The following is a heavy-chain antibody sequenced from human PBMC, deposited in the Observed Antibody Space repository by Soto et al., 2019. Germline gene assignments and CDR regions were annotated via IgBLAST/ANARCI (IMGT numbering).Heavy chain of an antibody. D-gene: IGHD3-3*01. J-gene: IGHJ5*02. CDR1: GFTFSSYA. Sequence: GGSLRLSCAASGFTFSSYAMSWVRQAPGKGLEWVSAISGSGGSTYYADSVKGRFTISRDNSKNTLYLQMNSLRAEDTAVYYCAKVSNYDFWSGYRWFDPWGQGTLVTVSS. CDR2: ISGSGGST. CDR3: AKVSNYDFWSGYRWFDP. V-gene: IGHV3-23*01.